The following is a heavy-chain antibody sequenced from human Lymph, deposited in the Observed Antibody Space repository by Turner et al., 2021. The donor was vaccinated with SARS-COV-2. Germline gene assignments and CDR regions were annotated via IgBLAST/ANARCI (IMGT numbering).Heavy chain of an antibody. D-gene: IGHD1-26*01. V-gene: IGHV4-39*01. CDR2: FLYSGST. Sequence: QLQLQASGPGLVKPSETLSLTCTVSGGSISSSSYYWGWIRQPPGKGLEWIGNFLYSGSTYYNPSLKSRVTISEDTSKNQFSLKLTSVTAADTAVYYCGVGPTRWYFQHWGQGTLVTVSS. CDR3: GVGPTRWYFQH. CDR1: GGSISSSSYY. J-gene: IGHJ1*01.